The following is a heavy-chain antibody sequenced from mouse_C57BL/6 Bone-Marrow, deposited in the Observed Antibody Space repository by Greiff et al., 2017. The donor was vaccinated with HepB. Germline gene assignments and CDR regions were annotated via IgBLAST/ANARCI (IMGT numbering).Heavy chain of an antibody. V-gene: IGHV14-4*01. Sequence: EVQLQQSGAELVRPGASVKLSCTASGFNIKDDYMHWVKQRPEQGLEWIGWIDPENGDTEYASKFQGKATITADTSSNTAYLQLSSLTSEDTAVYYCTLVILRSVAYWGQGTLVTVSA. CDR2: IDPENGDT. CDR3: TLVILRSVAY. CDR1: GFNIKDDY. D-gene: IGHD1-1*01. J-gene: IGHJ3*01.